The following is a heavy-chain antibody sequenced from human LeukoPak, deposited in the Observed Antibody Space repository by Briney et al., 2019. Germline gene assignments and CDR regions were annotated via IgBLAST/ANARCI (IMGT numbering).Heavy chain of an antibody. CDR3: ARPTPPAIAAAGILH. CDR2: IYYSGST. Sequence: SETLSLTCAVYGGSFSGYYWSWIRQPPGKGLEWIGSIYYSGSTYYNPSLKSRVTISVDTSKNQFSLKLSSVTAADTAVYYCARPTPPAIAAAGILHWGQGTLVTVSS. CDR1: GGSFSGYY. V-gene: IGHV4-34*01. J-gene: IGHJ1*01. D-gene: IGHD6-13*01.